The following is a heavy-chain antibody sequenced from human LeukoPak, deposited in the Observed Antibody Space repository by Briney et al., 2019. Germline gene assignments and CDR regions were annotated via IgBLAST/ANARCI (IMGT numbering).Heavy chain of an antibody. CDR2: IRYDGSED. J-gene: IGHJ5*02. CDR3: AKDLMRDRWFGES. Sequence: GGSLRLSCAASGFTFSSYGMHWVRQPPGKGLEWVAFIRYDGSEDYYADSVKGRFTISRDSSKSTLHLQMSSLRADDTALYYCAKDLMRDRWFGESWGQGTLVTVSS. V-gene: IGHV3-30*02. CDR1: GFTFSSYG. D-gene: IGHD3-10*01.